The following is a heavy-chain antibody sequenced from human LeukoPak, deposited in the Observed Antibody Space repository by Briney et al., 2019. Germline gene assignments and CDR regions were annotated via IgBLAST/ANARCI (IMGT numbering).Heavy chain of an antibody. V-gene: IGHV1-2*02. CDR2: INPNSGGT. D-gene: IGHD2-2*01. Sequence: ASVKVSCKASGYTFTGYYMHWVRQAPGQGLEWMGWINPNSGGTNYAQKFQGRVTMARDTSISTAYMELSRLRSDDTAVYYCARRRAMGLNWFDPWGQGTLVTVSS. CDR1: GYTFTGYY. J-gene: IGHJ5*02. CDR3: ARRRAMGLNWFDP.